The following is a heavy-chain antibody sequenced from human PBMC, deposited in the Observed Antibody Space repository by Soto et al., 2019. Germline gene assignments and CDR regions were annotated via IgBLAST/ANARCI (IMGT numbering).Heavy chain of an antibody. CDR2: IFHSGPT. CDR3: ARDLGTGIDF. Sequence: QVQLQESGPGLVKPSGTLSLTCAVSGDSITNSNWWSLVRQAPGKGLEWIGEIFHSGPTTYNPSLKSRVTISVDPSNNHFSLKLTSVTAADTAVYFCARDLGTGIDFWGQGTLVTVAS. D-gene: IGHD2-21*01. CDR1: GDSITNSNW. J-gene: IGHJ4*02. V-gene: IGHV4-4*02.